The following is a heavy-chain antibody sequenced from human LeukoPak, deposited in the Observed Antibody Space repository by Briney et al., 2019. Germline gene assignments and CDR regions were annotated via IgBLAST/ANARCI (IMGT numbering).Heavy chain of an antibody. D-gene: IGHD2-21*02. CDR3: ARAYCGGDCYRHDAFDI. V-gene: IGHV1-18*01. Sequence: ASVKVSCKASGYTFTNYGISWVRQAPGQGLEWMGWISADNGNTNYAQKLQGRVTMTTDTSTSTAYMELRSLRSDDTAVYYRARAYCGGDCYRHDAFDIWGQGTIVTVFS. CDR1: GYTFTNYG. J-gene: IGHJ3*02. CDR2: ISADNGNT.